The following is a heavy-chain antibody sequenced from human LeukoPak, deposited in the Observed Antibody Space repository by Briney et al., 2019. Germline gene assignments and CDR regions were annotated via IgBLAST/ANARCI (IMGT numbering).Heavy chain of an antibody. Sequence: GGSLRLSCAASGFTFRSYGMHWVRQAPGKGLEWVAVIWYDGSNKYYADSVKGRFTISRDNSKNTLYLQMNSLRAEDTAVYYCARGGRPWYYDSSGYYQREFDYWGQGTLVTVSS. J-gene: IGHJ4*02. CDR2: IWYDGSNK. V-gene: IGHV3-33*01. CDR3: ARGGRPWYYDSSGYYQREFDY. CDR1: GFTFRSYG. D-gene: IGHD3-22*01.